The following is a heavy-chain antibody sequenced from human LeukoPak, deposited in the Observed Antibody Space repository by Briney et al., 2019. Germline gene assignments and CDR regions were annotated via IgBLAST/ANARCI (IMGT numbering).Heavy chain of an antibody. CDR1: GLIFSDYG. D-gene: IGHD3-16*01. J-gene: IGHJ5*02. V-gene: IGHV3-30*02. Sequence: PGGSLRLSCAASGLIFSDYGMHWVRQDPGKGLEWVTFIRYDGTNKYYADSVKGRFTISRDNSKNTLYLQMNSLRAEDTAVYYCARDRGGLNWFDPWGQGTLVTVST. CDR2: IRYDGTNK. CDR3: ARDRGGLNWFDP.